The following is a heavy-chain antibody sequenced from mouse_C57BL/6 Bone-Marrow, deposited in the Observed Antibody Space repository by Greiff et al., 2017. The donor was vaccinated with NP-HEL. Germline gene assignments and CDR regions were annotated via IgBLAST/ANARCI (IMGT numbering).Heavy chain of an antibody. CDR1: GFTFSSYT. V-gene: IGHV5-9*01. D-gene: IGHD4-1*01. Sequence: DVHLVESGGGLVKPGGSLKLSCAASGFTFSSYTMSWVRQTPEKRLEWVATISGGGGNTYYPDSVKGRFTISRDNAKNTLYLQMSSLRSEDTALYYCARLNWAWFAYWGQGTLVTVSA. CDR2: ISGGGGNT. CDR3: ARLNWAWFAY. J-gene: IGHJ3*01.